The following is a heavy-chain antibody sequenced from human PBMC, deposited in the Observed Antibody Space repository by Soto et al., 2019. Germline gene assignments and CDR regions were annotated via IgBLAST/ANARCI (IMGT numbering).Heavy chain of an antibody. D-gene: IGHD6-6*01. CDR1: GFTFSSYA. J-gene: IGHJ1*01. V-gene: IGHV3-23*01. CDR2: ISGSGGST. CDR3: AKGGAAREYFQH. Sequence: GGSLRLSCAASGFTFSSYAMSWVRQAPGKGLEWVSAISGSGGSTYYADSVKGRFTISSDNSKNTLYLQMNSLRAEDATVYYCAKGGAAREYFQHWGQGTLVTVSS.